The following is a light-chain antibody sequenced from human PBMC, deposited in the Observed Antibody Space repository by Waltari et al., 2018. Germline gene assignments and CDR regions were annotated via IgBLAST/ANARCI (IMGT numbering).Light chain of an antibody. V-gene: IGKV4-1*01. CDR1: RTVLYDSNNKNY. Sequence: DIVMTQSPDSLAVSLGERDTINCKSSRTVLYDSNNKNYLAWYQQKPGQPPNLLIYWASTRKSGVPDRFSGSGSGTDFTLTISTLQAEDVAVYYCHQYYNTPYSYGQGTKLEIK. CDR2: WAS. J-gene: IGKJ2*03. CDR3: HQYYNTPYS.